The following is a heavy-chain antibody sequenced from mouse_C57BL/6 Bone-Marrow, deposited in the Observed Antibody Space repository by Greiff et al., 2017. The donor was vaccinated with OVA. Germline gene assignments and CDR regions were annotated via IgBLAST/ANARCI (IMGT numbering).Heavy chain of an antibody. V-gene: IGHV1-81*01. CDR3: ASGPYYGNYGFAY. D-gene: IGHD2-1*01. CDR1: GYTFTSYG. CDR2: IYPRSGNT. Sequence: VQLQQSGAELARPGASVKLSCKASGYTFTSYGISWVKQRTGQGLEWIGEIYPRSGNTYYNEKFKGKATLTADKSSSTAYMELRSLTSEDSAVYFCASGPYYGNYGFAYWGQGTLVTVSA. J-gene: IGHJ3*01.